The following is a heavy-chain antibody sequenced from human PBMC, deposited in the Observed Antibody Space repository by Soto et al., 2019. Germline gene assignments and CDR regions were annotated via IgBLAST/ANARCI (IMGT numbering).Heavy chain of an antibody. V-gene: IGHV1-2*04. CDR2: INPNSGAT. D-gene: IGHD5-12*01. J-gene: IGHJ6*02. CDR3: AREGVAPYYYYAMDV. CDR1: GYTFTDYY. Sequence: ASVKVSCKASGYTFTDYYLYWVRQAPGQGLEWMGWINPNSGATNYAQKFQGWVTMTRDTSISTAYMEVRRLKSDDTALYYCAREGVAPYYYYAMDVWGQGTTVTVSS.